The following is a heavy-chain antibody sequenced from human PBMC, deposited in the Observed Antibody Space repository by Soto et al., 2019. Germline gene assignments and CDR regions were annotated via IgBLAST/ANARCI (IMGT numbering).Heavy chain of an antibody. Sequence: QVQLVESGGGVVQPGRSLRLSCAASGFTFSSYGMHWVRQAPGKGLEWVAVIWYDGSNKYYADSVKGRFTISRDYSKNTLYLQMNSLRAEDTAVYYCARGGFGELLIPGYYGMDVWGQGTTVTVSS. D-gene: IGHD3-10*01. V-gene: IGHV3-33*01. CDR3: ARGGFGELLIPGYYGMDV. J-gene: IGHJ6*02. CDR1: GFTFSSYG. CDR2: IWYDGSNK.